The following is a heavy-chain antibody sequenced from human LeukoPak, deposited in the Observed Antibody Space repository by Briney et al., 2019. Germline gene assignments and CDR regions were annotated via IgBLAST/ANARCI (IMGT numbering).Heavy chain of an antibody. Sequence: PGGSLRLSCAASGFTFSSYTMNWVRQAPGKGLEWVSSITRSSNYRYYSDSMKGRFTISRDNAKKSLYLQMNSLRAEDTAVYYCARGPVVTFDIWGQGTMVTVSS. J-gene: IGHJ3*02. D-gene: IGHD2-15*01. CDR1: GFTFSSYT. CDR2: ITRSSNYR. V-gene: IGHV3-21*01. CDR3: ARGPVVTFDI.